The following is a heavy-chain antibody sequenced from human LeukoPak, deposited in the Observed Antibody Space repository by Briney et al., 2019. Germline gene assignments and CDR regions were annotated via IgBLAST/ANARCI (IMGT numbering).Heavy chain of an antibody. Sequence: SETLSLTCTVSGGSINSSYWSWLRQPPGKGLEWIGYIFYSGSINYNPSLKSRVTISIDTSENQFSLTLNSVTAADTAVYYCARDRRHRDTYDMWGQGTMVTVSS. D-gene: IGHD6-25*01. CDR3: ARDRRHRDTYDM. J-gene: IGHJ3*02. V-gene: IGHV4-59*01. CDR2: IFYSGSI. CDR1: GGSINSSY.